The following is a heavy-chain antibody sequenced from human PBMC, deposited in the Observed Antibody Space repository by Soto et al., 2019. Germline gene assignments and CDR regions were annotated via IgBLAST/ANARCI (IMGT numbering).Heavy chain of an antibody. D-gene: IGHD3-10*01. CDR1: GFTFSSYA. CDR2: ISGSGGST. V-gene: IGHV3-23*01. J-gene: IGHJ4*02. Sequence: EVQLLESGGGLVQPGGSLRLSCAASGFTFSSYAMSWVRQAPGKGLEWVSAISGSGGSTYYADSVKGRFTISRDNSKNTLYLQMNSLRAEDTAVYYCANDHYGSGSSYLVDYWGQGTLVTVSS. CDR3: ANDHYGSGSSYLVDY.